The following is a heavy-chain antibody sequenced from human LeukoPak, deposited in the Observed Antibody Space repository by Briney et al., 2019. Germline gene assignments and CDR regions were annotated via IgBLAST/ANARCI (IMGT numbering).Heavy chain of an antibody. CDR1: GFTFSNYW. CDR3: ARAMDF. CDR2: IKEDGSEK. J-gene: IGHJ4*02. V-gene: IGHV3-7*03. Sequence: GGSLRLSCAASGFTFSNYWMTWVRQTPGMGLEWVANIKEDGSEKYYVDSVKGRFTISRDNARDSLYQQMNSLRVEDTAVYYCARAMDFWGQGTLVTVSS.